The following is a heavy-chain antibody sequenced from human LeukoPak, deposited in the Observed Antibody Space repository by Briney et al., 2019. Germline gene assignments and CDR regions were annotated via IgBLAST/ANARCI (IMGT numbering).Heavy chain of an antibody. Sequence: GGSLRLSCAASGFTVSSNYMSWVRQAPGKGLEWVSVIYSGGSTYYADSVEGRFTISKDNPKNTLYLQMNSLRADDTAVYYCASARWSSSWYDYWAQGTLVTVSS. CDR1: GFTVSSNY. D-gene: IGHD6-13*01. V-gene: IGHV3-53*01. J-gene: IGHJ4*02. CDR2: IYSGGST. CDR3: ASARWSSSWYDY.